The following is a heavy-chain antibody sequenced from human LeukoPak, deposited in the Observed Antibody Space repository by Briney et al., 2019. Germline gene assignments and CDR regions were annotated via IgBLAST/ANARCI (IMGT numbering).Heavy chain of an antibody. CDR1: GGSISSSSYY. Sequence: LSLTCTVSGGSISSSSYYWGWIRQPPGKGLEWIGYIYYSGSTNYNPSLKSRVTISVDTSKNQFSLKLSSVTAADTAVYYCARAHPLDYGDYQFDYWGQGTLVTVSS. J-gene: IGHJ4*02. CDR2: IYYSGST. D-gene: IGHD4-17*01. V-gene: IGHV4-61*05. CDR3: ARAHPLDYGDYQFDY.